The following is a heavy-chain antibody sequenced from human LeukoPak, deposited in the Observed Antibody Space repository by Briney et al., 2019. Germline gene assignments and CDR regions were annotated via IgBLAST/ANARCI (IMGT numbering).Heavy chain of an antibody. CDR2: ISYDGSNK. CDR1: GFTFSSYT. CDR3: ARDAALWTGGFDY. D-gene: IGHD3/OR15-3a*01. Sequence: GGSLRLSCAASGFTFSSYTMHWVRQAPGKGLEWVAVISYDGSNKYYADSVKGRFTIPRDNSKNTLYLQMNSLRAEDTAVYYCARDAALWTGGFDYWGQGTLVTVSS. J-gene: IGHJ4*02. V-gene: IGHV3-30-3*01.